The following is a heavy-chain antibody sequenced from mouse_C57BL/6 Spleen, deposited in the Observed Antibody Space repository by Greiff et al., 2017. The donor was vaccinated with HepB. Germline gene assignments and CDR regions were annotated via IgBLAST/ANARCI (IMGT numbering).Heavy chain of an antibody. CDR2: INPSSGYT. D-gene: IGHD1-1*01. CDR3: ARGGLLPYYAMDY. V-gene: IGHV1-7*01. Sequence: VQLVESGAELAKPGASVKLSCKASGYTFTSYWMHWVKQRPGQGLEWIGYINPSSGYTKYNQKFKDKATLTADKSSSTAYMQLSSLTYEDSAVYYCARGGLLPYYAMDYWGQGTSVTVSS. J-gene: IGHJ4*01. CDR1: GYTFTSYW.